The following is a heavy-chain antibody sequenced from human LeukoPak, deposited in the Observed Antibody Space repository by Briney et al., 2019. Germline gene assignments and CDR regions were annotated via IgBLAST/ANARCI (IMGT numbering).Heavy chain of an antibody. CDR1: GLTFASYA. CDR3: ARSYYYGSGSPPAFDI. J-gene: IGHJ3*02. CDR2: ISGSGVST. Sequence: GGSLRLSCAASGLTFASYAMSWVRQAPGKGLEWVSAISGSGVSTYYADSVKGRFTISRDNAKNSLYLQMNSLRAEDTAVYYCARSYYYGSGSPPAFDIWGQGTMVTVSS. V-gene: IGHV3-23*01. D-gene: IGHD3-10*01.